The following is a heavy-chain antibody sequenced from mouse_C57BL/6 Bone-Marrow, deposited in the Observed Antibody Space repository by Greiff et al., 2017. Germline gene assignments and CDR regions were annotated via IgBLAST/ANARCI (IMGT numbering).Heavy chain of an antibody. J-gene: IGHJ2*01. Sequence: QVQLQQSGAELVRPGTSVKVSCKASGYAFTNYLIEWVKQRPGQGLEWIGVINPGSGGTNYNEKFKGKATLTADKSSSTAYMQLSSLTSEDSAVYFCARSFPYDCDGYYCDYWGQGTTLTVSS. CDR3: ARSFPYDCDGYYCDY. D-gene: IGHD2-4*01. CDR1: GYAFTNYL. V-gene: IGHV1-54*01. CDR2: INPGSGGT.